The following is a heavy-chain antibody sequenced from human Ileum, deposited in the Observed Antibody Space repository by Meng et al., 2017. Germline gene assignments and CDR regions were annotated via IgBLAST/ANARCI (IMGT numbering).Heavy chain of an antibody. D-gene: IGHD4-23*01. CDR3: ARHGGYFHDF. Sequence: QGRLQGSGPGLVRPPGTLSLTCAVSSGSMSSNTYWSWVRQPPGKGLEWIGQISDSGSAYYHPSLKSRVTMSVDKSKSQFSLMLTSVTAADTAIYYCARHGGYFHDFWGQGTLVTVSS. V-gene: IGHV4-4*03. CDR2: ISDSGSA. J-gene: IGHJ4*02. CDR1: SGSMSSNTY.